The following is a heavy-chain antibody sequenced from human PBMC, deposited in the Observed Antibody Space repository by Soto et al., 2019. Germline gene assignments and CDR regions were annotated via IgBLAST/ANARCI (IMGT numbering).Heavy chain of an antibody. Sequence: GASMKVSCEASGYTFTRYGISWVRQAPGQGLEWTGWISAYNGNTNYAQKLQGRVTMTTDTSTSTAYMELRSLRSDDTAVYYCARDSPPVDYWGQGTLVTVSS. CDR1: GYTFTRYG. CDR2: ISAYNGNT. V-gene: IGHV1-18*01. CDR3: ARDSPPVDY. J-gene: IGHJ4*02.